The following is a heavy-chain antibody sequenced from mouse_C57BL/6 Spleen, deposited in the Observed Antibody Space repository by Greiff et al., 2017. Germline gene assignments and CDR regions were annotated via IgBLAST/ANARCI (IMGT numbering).Heavy chain of an antibody. V-gene: IGHV1-64*01. J-gene: IGHJ4*01. CDR1: GYTFTSYW. Sequence: QVQLQQPGAELVKPGASVKLSCKASGYTFTSYWMHWVKQRPGQGLEWIGKIHPNSGSTNYNEKFKSKATLTVDKSSSTAYMQLSSLTSEDAAVYYCARVFTTVVKGYAMDYWGQGTSVTVSS. CDR2: IHPNSGST. CDR3: ARVFTTVVKGYAMDY. D-gene: IGHD1-1*01.